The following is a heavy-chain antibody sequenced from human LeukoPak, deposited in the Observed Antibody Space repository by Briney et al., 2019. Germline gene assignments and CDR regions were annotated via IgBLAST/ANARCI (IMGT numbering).Heavy chain of an antibody. Sequence: GASVKVSCKASGYTFTGYYMHWVRQAPGQGLEWMGWINPNSGGTNYAQKFQGRVTMNRHTSISTAYMELSRLRSDDTDVYYCARAWGTMRGNDAFDIWGQGTMVTVSS. D-gene: IGHD3-22*01. J-gene: IGHJ3*02. CDR2: INPNSGGT. CDR1: GYTFTGYY. CDR3: ARAWGTMRGNDAFDI. V-gene: IGHV1-2*02.